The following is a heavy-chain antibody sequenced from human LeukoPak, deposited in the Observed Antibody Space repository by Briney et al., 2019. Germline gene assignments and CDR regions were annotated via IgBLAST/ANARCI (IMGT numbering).Heavy chain of an antibody. J-gene: IGHJ4*02. CDR2: ISSSSSTI. CDR1: GFTFSGYS. Sequence: RAGGSLRLSCAASGFTFSGYSMNWVRQAPGKGLEWVSYISSSSSTIYYADSVKGRFTISRDNAKNSLYLQMNSLRAEDTAVYYCARDRSFDYWGQGTLVTVSS. CDR3: ARDRSFDY. V-gene: IGHV3-48*01.